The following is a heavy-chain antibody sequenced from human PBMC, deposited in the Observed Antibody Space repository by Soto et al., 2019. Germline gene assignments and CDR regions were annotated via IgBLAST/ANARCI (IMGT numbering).Heavy chain of an antibody. V-gene: IGHV1-2*04. CDR2: INPNSGGT. D-gene: IGHD3-22*01. Sequence: ASVEVSCKGSGYTFTGYYMHWVRQAPGQGLEWMGWINPNSGGTNYAQKFQGWVTMTRDTSISTAYMELSRLRSDDTAVYYCARXQYYYDSSGYYNYGMDVWGQGTTVTVSS. CDR1: GYTFTGYY. J-gene: IGHJ6*02. CDR3: ARXQYYYDSSGYYNYGMDV.